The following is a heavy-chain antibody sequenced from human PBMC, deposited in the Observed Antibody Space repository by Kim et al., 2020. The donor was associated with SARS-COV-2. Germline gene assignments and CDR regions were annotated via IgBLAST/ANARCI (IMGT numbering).Heavy chain of an antibody. Sequence: GGSLRLSCAASGFTFSSYEMNWVRQAPGKGLEWVSYISSSGSTIYYADSVKGRFTISRDNAKNSLYLQMNSLRAEDTAVYYCARDLRGYDIVVVPADYWGQGTLVTVSS. V-gene: IGHV3-48*03. D-gene: IGHD2-2*01. CDR2: ISSSGSTI. CDR1: GFTFSSYE. CDR3: ARDLRGYDIVVVPADY. J-gene: IGHJ4*02.